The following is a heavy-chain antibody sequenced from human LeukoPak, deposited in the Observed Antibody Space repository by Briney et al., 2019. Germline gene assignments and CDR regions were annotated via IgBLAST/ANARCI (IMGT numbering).Heavy chain of an antibody. Sequence: EASVKVSCKASGYTFTGYHMHWVRQAPGQGLEWMGRINPNSGDTNYAQKLQGRVTMTTDTSTSTAYMELRSLRSDDTAVYYCAREKIPGDYLSPWGQGTLVTVSS. D-gene: IGHD4-17*01. V-gene: IGHV1-2*06. CDR1: GYTFTGYH. J-gene: IGHJ5*02. CDR2: INPNSGDT. CDR3: AREKIPGDYLSP.